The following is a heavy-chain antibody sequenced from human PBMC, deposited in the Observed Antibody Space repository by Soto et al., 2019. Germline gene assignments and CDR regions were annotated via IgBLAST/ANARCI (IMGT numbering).Heavy chain of an antibody. CDR3: ARDSTYYYGSGSYPNGFDY. D-gene: IGHD3-10*01. J-gene: IGHJ4*02. V-gene: IGHV1-18*04. CDR2: ISAYNGNT. Sequence: ASVKVSCKASGYTFTSYGISWVRQAPGQGLEWMGWISAYNGNTNYAQKLQGRVTVTTDTSTSTAYMELRSLRSDDTAVYYCARDSTYYYGSGSYPNGFDYWGQGTLVTVSS. CDR1: GYTFTSYG.